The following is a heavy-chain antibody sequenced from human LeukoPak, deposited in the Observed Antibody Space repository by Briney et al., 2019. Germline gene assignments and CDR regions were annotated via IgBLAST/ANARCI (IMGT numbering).Heavy chain of an antibody. D-gene: IGHD3-22*01. CDR3: ARDGGYYDSSGYYFGY. CDR1: GGSISSYY. J-gene: IGHJ4*02. CDR2: IYYSGST. V-gene: IGHV4-59*01. Sequence: SETLSLTCTVSGGSISSYYWSWIRQPPGKGLEWIGYIYYSGSTNYNPSLKSRVTISVDTSKNQFSLKLSSVTAADTAVYYCARDGGYYDSSGYYFGYWGQGTLVTVSS.